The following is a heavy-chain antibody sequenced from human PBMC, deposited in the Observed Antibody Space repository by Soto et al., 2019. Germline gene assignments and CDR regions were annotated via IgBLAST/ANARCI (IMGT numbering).Heavy chain of an antibody. CDR1: GGSISSSSYY. V-gene: IGHV4-39*01. J-gene: IGHJ6*02. Sequence: SETLSLTCTVSGGSISSSSYYWGWIRQPPGKGLEWIGSIYYSGSTYYNPSLKSRVTISVDTSKNQFSLKRSSVTAADTAVYYCAKSPFSGWYHNYYYGMDVWGQGTTVTVS. CDR2: IYYSGST. CDR3: AKSPFSGWYHNYYYGMDV. D-gene: IGHD6-19*01.